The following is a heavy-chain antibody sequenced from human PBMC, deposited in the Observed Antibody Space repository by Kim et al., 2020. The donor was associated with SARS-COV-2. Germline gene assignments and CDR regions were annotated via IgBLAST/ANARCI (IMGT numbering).Heavy chain of an antibody. CDR1: GFTFSSYG. J-gene: IGHJ6*03. CDR2: ISYDGSNK. Sequence: GGSLRLSCAASGFTFSSYGMHWVRQAPGKGLEWVAVISYDGSNKYYADSVKGRFTISRDNSKNTLYLQMNSLRAEDTAVYYCAKDGQLVDLRYYYYYMDVWGKGTTVTVSS. D-gene: IGHD6-6*01. CDR3: AKDGQLVDLRYYYYYMDV. V-gene: IGHV3-30*18.